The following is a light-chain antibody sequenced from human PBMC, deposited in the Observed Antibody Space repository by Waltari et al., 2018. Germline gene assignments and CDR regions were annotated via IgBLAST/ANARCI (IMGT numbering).Light chain of an antibody. J-gene: IGLJ1*01. V-gene: IGLV2-14*01. Sequence: QSALTQPASVSGSPGQSITISCTGTSSDVGANNYLPWYQQFPGKAPQLIIYDVSNRPSGVSNRFSGSKSGNTASLTISGLQAEDEADYSCTTHTSSSTYVFGTGTKVSVL. CDR1: SSDVGANNY. CDR3: TTHTSSSTYV. CDR2: DVS.